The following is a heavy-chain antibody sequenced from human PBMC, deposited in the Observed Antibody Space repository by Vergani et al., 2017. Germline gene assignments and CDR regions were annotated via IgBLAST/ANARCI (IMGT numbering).Heavy chain of an antibody. CDR2: ISYDGSNK. V-gene: IGHV3-30-3*01. Sequence: QVQLVESGGGVVQPGRSLRLSCAASGFTFSSYAMHWVRPAPGKGLEWVAVISYDGSNKYYADSVKGRFTISRDNSQNTLYLQMNSLRAEDTAVYYCARLGREDYYGSGADYWGQGTLVTVSS. CDR3: ARLGREDYYGSGADY. CDR1: GFTFSSYA. J-gene: IGHJ4*02. D-gene: IGHD3-10*01.